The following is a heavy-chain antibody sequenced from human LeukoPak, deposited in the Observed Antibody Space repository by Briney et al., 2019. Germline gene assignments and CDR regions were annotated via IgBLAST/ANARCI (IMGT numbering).Heavy chain of an antibody. CDR3: AREGGSYDSSGFGDY. V-gene: IGHV3-30-3*01. CDR2: ISSDGSSK. D-gene: IGHD3-22*01. J-gene: IGHJ4*02. Sequence: GGSLRLSCAASGFTFSNYAMHWVRQAPGKGLEWVAIISSDGSSKHYADSVQGRFTISRDNSKSTLYLQMSSLRAEDTAVYYCAREGGSYDSSGFGDYWGQGTLVTVSS. CDR1: GFTFSNYA.